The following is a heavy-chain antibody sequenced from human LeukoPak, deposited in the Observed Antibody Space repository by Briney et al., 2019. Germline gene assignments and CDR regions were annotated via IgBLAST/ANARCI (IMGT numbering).Heavy chain of an antibody. CDR1: GYTFTGYY. V-gene: IGHV1-2*02. D-gene: IGHD2-15*01. CDR2: INPNSGGT. J-gene: IGHJ5*02. CDR3: ARAGAVVDNWFDP. Sequence: ASVRVSCKASGYTFTGYYMHWVRQAPGQGLEWMGWINPNSGGTNYAQKFQGRVTMTRDTSISTAYMELSRLRSDDTAVYYCARAGAVVDNWFDPWGQGTLVTVSS.